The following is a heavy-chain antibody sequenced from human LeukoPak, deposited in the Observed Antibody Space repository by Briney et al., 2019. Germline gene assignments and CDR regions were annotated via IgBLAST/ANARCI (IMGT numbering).Heavy chain of an antibody. CDR2: MNPNSGNT. Sequence: ASVKVSCKASGYTFTSYDINWVRQATGQGLEWMGWMNPNSGNTDYAQKFQGRFTITINTSISTAYMELRSLRSDDTAVYYCARDYYDSSGYYYVWGQGTLVTVSS. D-gene: IGHD3-22*01. CDR3: ARDYYDSSGYYYV. V-gene: IGHV1-8*03. CDR1: GYTFTSYD. J-gene: IGHJ4*02.